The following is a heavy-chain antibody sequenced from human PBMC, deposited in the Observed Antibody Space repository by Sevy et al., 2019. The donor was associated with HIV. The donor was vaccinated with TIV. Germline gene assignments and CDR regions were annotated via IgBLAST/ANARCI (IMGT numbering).Heavy chain of an antibody. CDR3: AKDRSPTLAYYYDSSGYYHTSFDY. CDR2: ISGSGGST. J-gene: IGHJ4*02. CDR1: GFTFSSYA. V-gene: IGHV3-23*01. D-gene: IGHD3-22*01. Sequence: GGSLRLSCAASGFTFSSYAMSWVRQAPGKGLEWVSAISGSGGSTYYADSVKGRFTISRDNSKNTLYLQMNSLRAGDTAVYYCAKDRSPTLAYYYDSSGYYHTSFDYWGQGTLVTVSS.